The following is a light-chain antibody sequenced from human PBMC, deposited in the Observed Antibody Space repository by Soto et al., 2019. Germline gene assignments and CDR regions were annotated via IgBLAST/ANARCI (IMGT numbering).Light chain of an antibody. CDR1: SSNIGANYD. CDR2: GNT. V-gene: IGLV1-40*01. J-gene: IGLJ1*01. CDR3: QSYDSTLSARYV. Sequence: QSVLTQPRSVSGAPGQRVTISCTGSSSNIGANYDVHWYQHRPGTAPKLLIFGNTNRPSGVPDRFSGSKSGTSASLAITGLQAEDEGDYYCQSYDSTLSARYVFGTGTKVTVL.